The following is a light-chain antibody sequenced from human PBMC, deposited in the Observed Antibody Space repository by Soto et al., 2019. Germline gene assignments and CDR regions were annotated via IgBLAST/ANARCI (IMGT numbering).Light chain of an antibody. V-gene: IGLV1-40*01. CDR2: GNS. CDR1: SSNIGAGYD. Sequence: QSVLTQPPSVSGAPGQRVTISCTGSSSNIGAGYDVHWYQQLPGTAPKLLIYGNSNRPSGVPDRFSGSKSGTSASLAITGCQAEDEADYYCQSYDSSLSGYVFGTGTKLTVL. CDR3: QSYDSSLSGYV. J-gene: IGLJ1*01.